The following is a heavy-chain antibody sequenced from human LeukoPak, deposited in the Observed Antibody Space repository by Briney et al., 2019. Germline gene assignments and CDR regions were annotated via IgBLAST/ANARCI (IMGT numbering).Heavy chain of an antibody. V-gene: IGHV3-23*01. J-gene: IGHJ3*01. D-gene: IGHD3-3*01. Sequence: GGSLRLSCAASGFTFSSYAMSWVRQAPGEGLQWVSGISGSGSGTYYADSVKGRFTISRDNSKNTLYLQMNSLRAEDTAVYYCAKELRTYYDFWSGYYSWGQGTMVTVSS. CDR2: ISGSGSGT. CDR3: AKELRTYYDFWSGYYS. CDR1: GFTFSSYA.